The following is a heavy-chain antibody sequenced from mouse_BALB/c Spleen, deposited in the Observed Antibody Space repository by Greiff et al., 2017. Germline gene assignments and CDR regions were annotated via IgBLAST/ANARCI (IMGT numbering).Heavy chain of an antibody. CDR3: TRSNWERETGFDY. V-gene: IGHV1-5*01. CDR2: IYPGNSDT. CDR1: GYTFTSYW. D-gene: IGHD4-1*01. J-gene: IGHJ2*01. Sequence: VQLKESGTVLARPGASVKMSCKASGYTFTSYWMHWVKQRPGQGLEWIGAIYPGNSDTSYNQKFKGKAKLTAVTSTSTAYMELSSLTNEDSAVYYCTRSNWERETGFDYWGQGTTLTVSS.